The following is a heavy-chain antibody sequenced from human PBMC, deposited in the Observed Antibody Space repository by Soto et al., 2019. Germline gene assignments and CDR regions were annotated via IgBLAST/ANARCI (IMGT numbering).Heavy chain of an antibody. V-gene: IGHV4-59*01. D-gene: IGHD2-15*01. J-gene: IGHJ5*02. CDR3: ARDEGGLDCSGGSCYWGERWFDP. CDR1: ARSNSRYY. Sequence: PSETLSLTFTVTARSNSRYYWHWIQQPPGKVLASIGYIYYSGSTNYNPSLKSRVTISVDTSKNQFSLKLSSVTAADTAVYYCARDEGGLDCSGGSCYWGERWFDPWGQGTLVTVSS. CDR2: IYYSGST.